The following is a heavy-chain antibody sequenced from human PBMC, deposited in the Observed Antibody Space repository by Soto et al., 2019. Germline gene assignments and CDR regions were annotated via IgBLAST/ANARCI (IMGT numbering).Heavy chain of an antibody. V-gene: IGHV4-39*01. CDR1: GGSISSSSYY. CDR3: ARHYYDSSGYYYPPFNWFDP. Sequence: SETLSLTCTVSGGSISSSSYYWGWIRQPPGKGLEWIGSIYYSGSTYYNPSLKSRVTISVDTSKNQFSLKLSSVTAADTAVYYCARHYYDSSGYYYPPFNWFDPWGQGTLVTVSS. CDR2: IYYSGST. D-gene: IGHD3-22*01. J-gene: IGHJ5*02.